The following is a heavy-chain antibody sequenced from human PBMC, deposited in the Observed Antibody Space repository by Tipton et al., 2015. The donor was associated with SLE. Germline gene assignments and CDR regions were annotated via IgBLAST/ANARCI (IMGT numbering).Heavy chain of an antibody. V-gene: IGHV4-59*11. CDR2: ISDTGRS. CDR1: GGSIRNLY. Sequence: TLSLTCTVSGGSIRNLYWSWIRQPPGKGLEWIAFISDTGRSDYSPSLRSRVTISIDTSKNQFSLKLNSVTAADTAVYFCARDLGGSSWVNWGQGTLVTVSS. J-gene: IGHJ4*02. D-gene: IGHD6-13*01. CDR3: ARDLGGSSWVN.